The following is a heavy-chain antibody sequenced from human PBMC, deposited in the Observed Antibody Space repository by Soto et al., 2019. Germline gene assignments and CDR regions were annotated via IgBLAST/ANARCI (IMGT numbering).Heavy chain of an antibody. CDR1: GFTFSSYS. CDR2: ISSSSSTI. D-gene: IGHD1-7*01. V-gene: IGHV3-48*01. Sequence: GGSLRLSFAASGFTFSSYSMIWVRQAPGKGLEWVSYISSSSSTIYYADSVKGRFTISRDNAKNSLYLQMNSLRAEDTAVYYCARVLELRAFDIWGQGTMVTISS. CDR3: ARVLELRAFDI. J-gene: IGHJ3*02.